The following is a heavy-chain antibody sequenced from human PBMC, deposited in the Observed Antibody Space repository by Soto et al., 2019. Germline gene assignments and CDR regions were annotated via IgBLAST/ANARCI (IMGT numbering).Heavy chain of an antibody. CDR3: ARDKSGNPHYFDY. CDR1: GFTFSSYW. CDR2: IKQDGSEK. Sequence: EVQLVESGGGLVQPGGSLRLSCAASGFTFSSYWMSWVRQAPGKGLEWVANIKQDGSEKYYVDSVKGRFTISRDNAKNSLYLQMNSLRAEDTAVYYCARDKSGNPHYFDYGGQGTLVTVSS. V-gene: IGHV3-7*01. J-gene: IGHJ4*02.